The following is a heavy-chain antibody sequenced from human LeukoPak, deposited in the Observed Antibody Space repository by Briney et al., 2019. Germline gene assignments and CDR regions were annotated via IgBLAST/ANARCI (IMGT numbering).Heavy chain of an antibody. Sequence: ASVKVSCKTSGYTFTSFGISWVRQAPGQGLEWMGWISAYNGDTKSAPKFQGRVTMTTDTPTTTAYMDLRSLRSDDTAVYYCARTCPLLYCSSSFFDPWGRGTLVIVSS. CDR3: ARTCPLLYCSSSFFDP. CDR2: ISAYNGDT. D-gene: IGHD2-2*01. CDR1: GYTFTSFG. V-gene: IGHV1-18*01. J-gene: IGHJ5*02.